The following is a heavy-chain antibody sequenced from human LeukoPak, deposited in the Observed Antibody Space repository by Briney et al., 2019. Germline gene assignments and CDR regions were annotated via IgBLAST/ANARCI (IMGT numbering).Heavy chain of an antibody. CDR1: GGSIGSYY. CDR2: IYYSGST. V-gene: IGHV4-59*01. Sequence: SETLSLTCTVSGGSIGSYYWSWIRQPPGKGLEWIGYIYYSGSTNYNPSLKSRVTISVDTSKNQFSLKLISVTTADTAVYYCARGVPDSSGWDEIYFDYWGQGTLVTVSS. J-gene: IGHJ4*02. CDR3: ARGVPDSSGWDEIYFDY. D-gene: IGHD6-19*01.